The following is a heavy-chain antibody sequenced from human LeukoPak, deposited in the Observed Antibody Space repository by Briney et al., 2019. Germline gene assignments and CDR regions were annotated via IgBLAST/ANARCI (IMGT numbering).Heavy chain of an antibody. CDR2: IYYSGST. V-gene: IGHV4-39*07. D-gene: IGHD4-17*01. CDR3: ARDLDGDHPFDY. Sequence: SETLSLTCTVSGGSISSISYYWGWIRQPPGKGLEWIGSIYYSGSTYYNPSLKSRVTISVDTSKNQFSLKLNSVTAADTAVYYCARDLDGDHPFDYWGQGTLVTVSS. J-gene: IGHJ4*02. CDR1: GGSISSISYY.